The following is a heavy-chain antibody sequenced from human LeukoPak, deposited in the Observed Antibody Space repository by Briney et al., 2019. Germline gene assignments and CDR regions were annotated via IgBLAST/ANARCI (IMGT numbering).Heavy chain of an antibody. V-gene: IGHV4-59*08. Sequence: IPSETLSLTCTVSGGSIRSYYWSWIRQPPGKGLEWIGYIYNTGSANHNPSLKSRVTISADTSKNQFSLKLSSVTAADTAVYYCARRPYSSGWSYYFDYWGQGTLVTVSS. CDR1: GGSIRSYY. D-gene: IGHD6-19*01. CDR3: ARRPYSSGWSYYFDY. J-gene: IGHJ4*02. CDR2: IYNTGSA.